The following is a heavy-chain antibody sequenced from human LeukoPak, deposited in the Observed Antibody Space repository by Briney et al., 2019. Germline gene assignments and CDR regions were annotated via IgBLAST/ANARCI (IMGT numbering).Heavy chain of an antibody. Sequence: ASVKVSCPASGYPFISYPITGVRQVPGQGLEWMGWISNYNGNTKSARKFQGRVTMTTDTSTNTAYMELRSLTSDDTAMYYCARVRDSGYDENDYWGQGTLVTVSS. CDR3: ARVRDSGYDENDY. D-gene: IGHD5-12*01. V-gene: IGHV1-18*04. CDR1: GYPFISYP. CDR2: ISNYNGNT. J-gene: IGHJ4*02.